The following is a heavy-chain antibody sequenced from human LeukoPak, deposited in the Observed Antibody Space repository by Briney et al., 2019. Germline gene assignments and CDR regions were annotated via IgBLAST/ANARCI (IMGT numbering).Heavy chain of an antibody. CDR2: IIPIFGTA. CDR3: AGYYYDSSGYYY. CDR1: GGTFSSYA. Sequence: ASVKVSCKASGGTFSSYAMSWVRQAPGQGLEWMGKIIPIFGTANYAQKMKGRVTITTDESTSTAYMELSSLRSEDTAVYYCAGYYYDSSGYYYWGQGTLVTVSS. D-gene: IGHD3-22*01. V-gene: IGHV1-69*05. J-gene: IGHJ4*02.